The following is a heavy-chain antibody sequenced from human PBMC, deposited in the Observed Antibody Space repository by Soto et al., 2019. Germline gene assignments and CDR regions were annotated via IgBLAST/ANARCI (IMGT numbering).Heavy chain of an antibody. D-gene: IGHD2-15*01. CDR3: SGEVASGH. CDR1: GFTVSTYG. CDR2: ISRDGGTK. V-gene: IGHV3-30*03. Sequence: QVQLVESGGGVVKPGRSLRLSCAVAGFTVSTYGMHWVRQAPGKGLEWVAVISRDGGTKYYADFVKGRFTISRDNSRNTLFLEMNSLRGEDMAVYYCSGEVASGHWGQGTLVTVSS. J-gene: IGHJ4*02.